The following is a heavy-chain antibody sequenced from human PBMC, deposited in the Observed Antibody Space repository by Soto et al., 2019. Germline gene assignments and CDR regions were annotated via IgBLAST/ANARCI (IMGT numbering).Heavy chain of an antibody. V-gene: IGHV3-33*01. J-gene: IGHJ6*02. CDR3: ARDRFIAAAGTRYYYYGMDV. CDR2: IWYDGSNK. CDR1: GFTFSSYG. D-gene: IGHD6-13*01. Sequence: QVQLVESGGGVVQPGRSLRLSCAASGFTFSSYGMHWVRQAPGKGLEWVAVIWYDGSNKYYADSVKGRFTISRDNSKNTLYLQMNSLRGEDTAVYYCARDRFIAAAGTRYYYYGMDVWGQGTTVTVSS.